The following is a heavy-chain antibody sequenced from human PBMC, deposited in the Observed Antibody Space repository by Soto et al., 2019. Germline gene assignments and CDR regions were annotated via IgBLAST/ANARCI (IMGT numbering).Heavy chain of an antibody. CDR1: GGTFSSYA. D-gene: IGHD2-2*02. V-gene: IGHV1-69*13. Sequence: SVKVSCKASGGTFSSYAISWVRQAPGQGLEWMGGIIPIFGTANYAQKFQGRVTITADESTSTAYMELSSLRSEDTAVYYCTLGKGGYCSSTSCYKGYYGMDVWGHGTTV. CDR2: IIPIFGTA. J-gene: IGHJ6*02. CDR3: TLGKGGYCSSTSCYKGYYGMDV.